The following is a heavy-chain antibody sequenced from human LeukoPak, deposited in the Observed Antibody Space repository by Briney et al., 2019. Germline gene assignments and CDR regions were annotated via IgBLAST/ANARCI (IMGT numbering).Heavy chain of an antibody. D-gene: IGHD3-22*01. CDR3: ARASYSYDINGWVPFDY. V-gene: IGHV4-59*01. CDR1: GDSINNFY. J-gene: IGHJ4*02. Sequence: SETLSLTCTVSGDSINNFYWSWIRQPPGQELEGIGDIHYTGSTSFNPTPKSRVSISLDTSNKHFSLNLRSVTAADTAVYYCARASYSYDINGWVPFDYWGQGTLVTVSS. CDR2: IHYTGST.